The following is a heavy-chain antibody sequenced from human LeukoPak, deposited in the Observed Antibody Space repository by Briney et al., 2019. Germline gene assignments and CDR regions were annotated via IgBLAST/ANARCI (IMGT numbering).Heavy chain of an antibody. D-gene: IGHD3/OR15-3a*01. Sequence: GGSLRLSCAASGFTFSSYGMHWVRQAPGKGLEWVSAISGSGGSTYYADSVKGRFTISRDNSKNTLYLQMNSLRAEDTAVYYCAMISRTSDFDYWGQGTLVTVSS. CDR2: ISGSGGST. V-gene: IGHV3-23*01. J-gene: IGHJ4*02. CDR3: AMISRTSDFDY. CDR1: GFTFSSYG.